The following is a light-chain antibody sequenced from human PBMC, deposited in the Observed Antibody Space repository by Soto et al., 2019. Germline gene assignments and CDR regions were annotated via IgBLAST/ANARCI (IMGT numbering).Light chain of an antibody. CDR2: SNN. CDR3: ATWADGLNSYV. J-gene: IGLJ1*01. CDR1: SSNIGSNT. Sequence: QSVLTQPPSASGTPGQRVTISCSGSSSNIGSNTVGWYQQLPQRAPKLLIFSNNQRPSGAPDRFSGSKSGTSASLAISGLQSEDEADYYCATWADGLNSYVFGTGTKVTVL. V-gene: IGLV1-44*01.